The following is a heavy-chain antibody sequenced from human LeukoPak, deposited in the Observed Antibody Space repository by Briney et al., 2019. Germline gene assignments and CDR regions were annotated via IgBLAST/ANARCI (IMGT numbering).Heavy chain of an antibody. Sequence: SETLSLTCTVSGGSIRNYYWSWIRQPPGKGLEWIGYIYYSGSTNYNPSLKSRVTISVDTSKNQFSLKLSSVTAADTAVYYCARLRYYDSSGYYYYYYYYYMDVWGKGTTVTISS. CDR3: ARLRYYDSSGYYYYYYYYYMDV. CDR2: IYYSGST. J-gene: IGHJ6*03. D-gene: IGHD3-22*01. V-gene: IGHV4-59*12. CDR1: GGSIRNYY.